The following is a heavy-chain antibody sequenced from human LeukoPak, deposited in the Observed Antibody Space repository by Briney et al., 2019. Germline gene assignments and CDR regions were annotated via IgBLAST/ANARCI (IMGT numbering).Heavy chain of an antibody. J-gene: IGHJ6*03. CDR3: AGTTMVRGTYYMDV. CDR1: GGSFSGYY. Sequence: SETLSLTCAVYGGSFSGYYWSWLRQPPGKGLEWIGEINHSGSTNYNPSLTSRVTISVDTSKNQFSLKLSSVTAADTAVYYCAGTTMVRGTYYMDVWGKGTTVTISS. D-gene: IGHD3-10*01. V-gene: IGHV4-34*01. CDR2: INHSGST.